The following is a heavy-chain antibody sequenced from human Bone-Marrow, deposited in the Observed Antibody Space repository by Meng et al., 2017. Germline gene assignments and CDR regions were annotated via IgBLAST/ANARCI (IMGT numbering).Heavy chain of an antibody. Sequence: QVQLQESGPGLVKPSETLSLTCTVSGGSISTYHWSWIRQSPEKGLEWIGYINYSGRTNYIPSLRSRATISVDPSKNQFSLNLRSVTAADTAVYYCARGPSHGGSYSDYWGQGTLVTVSS. CDR2: INYSGRT. V-gene: IGHV4-59*01. CDR1: GGSISTYH. J-gene: IGHJ4*02. D-gene: IGHD2-21*02. CDR3: ARGPSHGGSYSDY.